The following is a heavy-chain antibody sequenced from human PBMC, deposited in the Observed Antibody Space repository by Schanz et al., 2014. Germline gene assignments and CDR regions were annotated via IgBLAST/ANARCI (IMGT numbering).Heavy chain of an antibody. CDR2: ISHSGGSK. D-gene: IGHD3-9*01. J-gene: IGHJ4*02. CDR3: AKQIHYDILTVTRN. CDR1: GFTFNSYA. V-gene: IGHV3-23*04. Sequence: EGQLAESGGGLVQPGGSLRLSCAASGFTFNSYAMTRVRQAPGKGLEWISSISHSGGSKYYADSVKGRFTISRDNSENTLYLQMNSLRAEDTAVYYCAKQIHYDILTVTRNWGQGTLVTVSS.